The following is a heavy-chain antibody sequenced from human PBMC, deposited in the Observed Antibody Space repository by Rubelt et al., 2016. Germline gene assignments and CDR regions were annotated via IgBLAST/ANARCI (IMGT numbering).Heavy chain of an antibody. D-gene: IGHD3-22*01. CDR3: ARGKEGLGVTMMDY. J-gene: IGHJ4*02. V-gene: IGHV4-34*01. CDR2: INHSGST. Sequence: QVQLQQWGAGLLKPSETLSLTCAVYGGSFSGYYWSWIRQPPGQGLEWIGEINHSGSTNYNTSLKSRVTISVDTSKNQFSLKLSSVTAADTAVYYCARGKEGLGVTMMDYWGQGTLVTVSS. CDR1: GGSFSGYY.